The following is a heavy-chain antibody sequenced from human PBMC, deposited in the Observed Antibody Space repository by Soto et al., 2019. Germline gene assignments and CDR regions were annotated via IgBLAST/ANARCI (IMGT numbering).Heavy chain of an antibody. CDR3: ARHFYQKGDFDF. J-gene: IGHJ4*02. CDR2: IDPSDSHI. D-gene: IGHD2-2*01. CDR1: GYSFTSYW. Sequence: HGESLKISCKGSGYSFTSYWISWVRQMPGKGLEWMGRIDPSDSHINYGPSFEGHVTISADKSISTAYLQWSSPEASDTAKYYCARHFYQKGDFDFWGQGTLVTVSS. V-gene: IGHV5-10-1*01.